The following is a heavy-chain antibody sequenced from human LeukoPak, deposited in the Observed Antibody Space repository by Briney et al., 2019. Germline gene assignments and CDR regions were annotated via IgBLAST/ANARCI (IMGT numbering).Heavy chain of an antibody. CDR2: IYHSGST. Sequence: SETLSLTCAVSGGSISSGGYSWGWIRQPPGKGLEWIGYIYHSGSTYYNPSLKSRVTISVDRSKNQFSLKLSSVTAADTAVYYCAREDYYDSSGYYYGAFDIWGQGTMVTVSS. J-gene: IGHJ3*02. V-gene: IGHV4-30-2*01. D-gene: IGHD3-22*01. CDR3: AREDYYDSSGYYYGAFDI. CDR1: GGSISSGGYS.